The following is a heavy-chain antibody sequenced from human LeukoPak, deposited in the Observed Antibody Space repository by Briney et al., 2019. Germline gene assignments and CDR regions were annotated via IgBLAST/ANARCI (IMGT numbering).Heavy chain of an antibody. D-gene: IGHD4-11*01. CDR3: ASLSDSNPYYYYGMDV. V-gene: IGHV1-2*02. J-gene: IGHJ6*02. Sequence: RASVKVSCKASGYTFTGYYMHWVRQAPGQGLEWVGWINPNSGGTNYAQKFQGRVTMTRDTSISTAYMELSSLRSEDTAVYYCASLSDSNPYYYYGMDVWGQGTTVTVSS. CDR2: INPNSGGT. CDR1: GYTFTGYY.